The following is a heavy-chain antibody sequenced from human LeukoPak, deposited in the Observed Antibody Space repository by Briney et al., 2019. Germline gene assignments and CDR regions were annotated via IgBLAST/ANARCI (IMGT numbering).Heavy chain of an antibody. CDR1: GDSVSSNSAA. D-gene: IGHD2-21*02. J-gene: IGHJ4*02. CDR2: TYYRSKWYN. V-gene: IGHV6-1*01. CDR3: ARAGGDSWYFDY. Sequence: SQTLSLTCVISGDSVSSNSAAWNWIRQSPSRGLEWLGRTYYRSKWYNDYAVSVKSRMTINADTSKNQFSPQLNSVTPEDTAVYYCARAGGDSWYFDYWGQGTLVTVSS.